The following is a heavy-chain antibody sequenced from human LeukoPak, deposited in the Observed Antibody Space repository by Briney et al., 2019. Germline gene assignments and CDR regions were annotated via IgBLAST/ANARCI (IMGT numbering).Heavy chain of an antibody. J-gene: IGHJ4*02. D-gene: IGHD3-10*01. V-gene: IGHV4-61*02. CDR2: IYTSGST. Sequence: SQTLSLTCTVSGGSISSGSYYWSWIRQPAGKGLEWIGRIYTSGSTNYNPSLKCRVTISVDTSKNQFSLKLSSVTAADTAVYYCARAAYGSGSYYRAFDYWGQGTLVTVSS. CDR1: GGSISSGSYY. CDR3: ARAAYGSGSYYRAFDY.